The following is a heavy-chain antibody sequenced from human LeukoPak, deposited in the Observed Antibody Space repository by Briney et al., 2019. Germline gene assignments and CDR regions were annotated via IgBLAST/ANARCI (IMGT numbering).Heavy chain of an antibody. CDR2: ITHGGST. CDR3: ARGLTLTYWYFDV. Sequence: SQTLSLTCAVYSGSLSGYSWGWIRQPPGKELEWIGEITHGGSTNYNPSLMSRVTISVDTSKNQFSLRLTSVTAADTAVYYCARGLTLTYWYFDVWGRGTLVTVSS. V-gene: IGHV4-34*01. J-gene: IGHJ2*01. D-gene: IGHD3-9*01. CDR1: SGSLSGYS.